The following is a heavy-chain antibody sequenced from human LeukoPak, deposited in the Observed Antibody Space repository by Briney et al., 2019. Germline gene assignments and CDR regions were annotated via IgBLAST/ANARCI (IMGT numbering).Heavy chain of an antibody. Sequence: GESLKISCKGYGHIFNTYWISWVRQMPGKGLEWMGIVYPGDSNTRYSPSFQGQVTISADKSITTACLQWSSLKASDTAMYFCARRSAANAFDIWGQGTMVTVSS. V-gene: IGHV5-51*01. CDR2: VYPGDSNT. D-gene: IGHD6-13*01. CDR1: GHIFNTYW. CDR3: ARRSAANAFDI. J-gene: IGHJ3*02.